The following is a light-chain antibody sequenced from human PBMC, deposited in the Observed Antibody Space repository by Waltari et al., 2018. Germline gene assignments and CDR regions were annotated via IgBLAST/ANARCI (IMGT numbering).Light chain of an antibody. V-gene: IGKV1-12*01. Sequence: DIQMTQSPYSVSASVGDRVSISCRASQGISSFLAWYQQKPGKAPKLLMYATSTLQSGVPSRFSGSGSGTDFTLTISSLQPEDFATYYCQQANIFPITFGQGTRLEIK. CDR1: QGISSF. CDR3: QQANIFPIT. J-gene: IGKJ5*01. CDR2: ATS.